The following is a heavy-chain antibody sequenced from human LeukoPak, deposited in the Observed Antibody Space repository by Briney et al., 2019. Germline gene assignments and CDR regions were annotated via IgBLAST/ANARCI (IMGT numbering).Heavy chain of an antibody. CDR1: GGSISSYY. CDR2: IYYSGST. CDR3: ARDSIVGATRIFDY. V-gene: IGHV4-59*01. D-gene: IGHD1-26*01. Sequence: PSETLSLTCTVSGGSISSYYWSWIRQPPGKGLEWIGYIYYSGSTNYNPSLKSRVTISVDTSKNQFSLKVSSVTAADTAVYYCARDSIVGATRIFDYWGQGTLVTVSS. J-gene: IGHJ4*02.